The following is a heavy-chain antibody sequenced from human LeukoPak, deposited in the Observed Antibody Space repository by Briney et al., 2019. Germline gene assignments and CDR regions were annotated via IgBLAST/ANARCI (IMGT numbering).Heavy chain of an antibody. J-gene: IGHJ4*02. D-gene: IGHD3-10*01. CDR2: IKQDGSEK. V-gene: IGHV3-7*01. Sequence: GGSLRLSCAASGFTFSNYWMSWVRQAPGKGLEWVANIKQDGSEKYYVDSVKGQFTISRDNAKNSLHLQMNSLRAEDTAVYYCASGVHYFDYWGQGTLVTVSS. CDR3: ASGVHYFDY. CDR1: GFTFSNYW.